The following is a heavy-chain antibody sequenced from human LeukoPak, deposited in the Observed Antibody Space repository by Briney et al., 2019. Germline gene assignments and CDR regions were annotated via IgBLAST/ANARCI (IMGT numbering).Heavy chain of an antibody. D-gene: IGHD5-12*01. J-gene: IGHJ4*02. CDR1: GYTFTSYG. CDR2: LSAYNGNT. CDR3: ASGYSGYDLGATDY. V-gene: IGHV1-18*01. Sequence: ASVKVSCKASGYTFTSYGISWVRHAPGQGLEWMGWLSAYNGNTNYAQKLQGRVTMTTDTSTSTAYMELRSLRSDDTAVYYCASGYSGYDLGATDYWGQGTLVTVSS.